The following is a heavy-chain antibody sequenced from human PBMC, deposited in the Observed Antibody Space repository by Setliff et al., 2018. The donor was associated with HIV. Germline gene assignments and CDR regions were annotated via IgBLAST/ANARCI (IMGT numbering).Heavy chain of an antibody. D-gene: IGHD6-19*01. CDR2: IYYSGST. CDR3: ARQTDLGGIAVAGPI. J-gene: IGHJ4*02. CDR1: GGSISSSRYY. Sequence: SETLSLTCTVSGGSISSSRYYWGWIRQPPGKGLEWIGSIYYSGSTYYNPSLKSRVTISVDSSKNQFSLKLSSVTAADTAVYYCARQTDLGGIAVAGPIWGQGTLVTVSS. V-gene: IGHV4-39*01.